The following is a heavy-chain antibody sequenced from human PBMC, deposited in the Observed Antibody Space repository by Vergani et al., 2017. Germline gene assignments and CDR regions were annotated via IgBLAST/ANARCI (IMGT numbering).Heavy chain of an antibody. CDR3: ARNIVVVPAAPYYYYGMDV. CDR1: GGPISSHY. D-gene: IGHD2-2*01. CDR2: IYYSGST. Sequence: QVQLQESGPGLVKPSETLSLTCTVSGGPISSHYWSWIRQPPGKGLEWIGYIYYSGSTNYNPSLKSRVTRSVDTSKNQFSLKLSSVTAADTAVYYCARNIVVVPAAPYYYYGMDVWGQGTTVTVSS. V-gene: IGHV4-59*11. J-gene: IGHJ6*02.